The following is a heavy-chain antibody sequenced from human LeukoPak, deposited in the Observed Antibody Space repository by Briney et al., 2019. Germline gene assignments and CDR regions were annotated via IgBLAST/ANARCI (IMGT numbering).Heavy chain of an antibody. CDR1: GFTFRNYA. V-gene: IGHV3-23*01. CDR2: INDSGSST. J-gene: IGHJ4*02. CDR3: AKGLYGSGSSPDF. D-gene: IGHD3-10*01. Sequence: PGGSLRLSCAASGFTFRNYAMTWVRQAPGKGLEWVSGINDSGSSTYYADSVKGRLTISRGNAKNTVYLQMNSLRVEDTAVYYCAKGLYGSGSSPDFWGQGTLVTVSS.